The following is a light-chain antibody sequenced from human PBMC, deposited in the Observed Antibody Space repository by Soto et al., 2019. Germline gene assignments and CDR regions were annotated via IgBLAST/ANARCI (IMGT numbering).Light chain of an antibody. V-gene: IGKV3-20*01. CDR2: GAS. Sequence: EIVLTQSPGTLSLSPGERATLSCRASQSVSSSYLAWYQQKPGQAPRLLIYGASSRATGIPDRFSGSGAGTDFTLTISRLEPGGFAVYYCQQYGRPLTFGGGDQVEIK. CDR1: QSVSSSY. CDR3: QQYGRPLT. J-gene: IGKJ4*01.